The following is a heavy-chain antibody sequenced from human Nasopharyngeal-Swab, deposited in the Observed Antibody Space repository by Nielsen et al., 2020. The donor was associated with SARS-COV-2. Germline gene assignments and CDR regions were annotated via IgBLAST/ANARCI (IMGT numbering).Heavy chain of an antibody. V-gene: IGHV5-51*01. D-gene: IGHD2-2*01. CDR2: IYPGDSDT. CDR1: GYSFTSYW. CDR3: ARVFVVVPAAIGPSGWFDP. Sequence: GGSLRLSCKGSGYSFTSYWIGWVRQVPGKGLEWMGIIYPGDSDTRYSPSFQGQVTISADKSISTAYLQWSSLKASDTAMYYCARVFVVVPAAIGPSGWFDPWGQGTLVTVSS. J-gene: IGHJ5*02.